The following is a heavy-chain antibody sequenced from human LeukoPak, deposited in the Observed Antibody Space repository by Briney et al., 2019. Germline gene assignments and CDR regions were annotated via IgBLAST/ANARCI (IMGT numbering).Heavy chain of an antibody. CDR1: GGTFSSYA. J-gene: IGHJ4*02. Sequence: SVKVPRKACGGTFSSYAISWLRQAPGHPLEWIGGIMPIFCTANYAQKFQGRVTLTTDESTSTAYMGLSSLRSEDTAVYYCARGYEYQPKRYYLDYWGQGTLVTVSS. CDR2: IMPIFCTA. CDR3: ARGYEYQPKRYYLDY. V-gene: IGHV1-69*05. D-gene: IGHD2-2*01.